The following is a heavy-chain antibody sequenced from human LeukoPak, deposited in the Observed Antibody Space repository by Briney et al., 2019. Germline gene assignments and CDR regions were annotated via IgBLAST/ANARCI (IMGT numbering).Heavy chain of an antibody. CDR3: ARDLKIVGATRFPNY. Sequence: GASVKVSCKASGYTFTGYYMHWVRQAPGQGLEWMGWINPNSGGTNYAQKFQGRVTMTRDTSISTAYMELSRLRSDDTAVYYCARDLKIVGATRFPNYWGQGTLVTVSS. CDR2: INPNSGGT. D-gene: IGHD1-26*01. CDR1: GYTFTGYY. J-gene: IGHJ4*02. V-gene: IGHV1-2*02.